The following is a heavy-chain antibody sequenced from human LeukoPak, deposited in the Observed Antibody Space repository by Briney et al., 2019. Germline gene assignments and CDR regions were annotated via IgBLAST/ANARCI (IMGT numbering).Heavy chain of an antibody. CDR3: ARGGSYLSAFDI. Sequence: GGSLRLSCAASGFTVSSNYMSWVRQAPGKGLEWVSIIYSGGSTFYADSVKGRFTISRDNYKNTLYLQMNSLRAEDTAVYYCARGGSYLSAFDIWGQGTMVTVSS. CDR1: GFTVSSNY. CDR2: IYSGGST. J-gene: IGHJ3*02. D-gene: IGHD1-26*01. V-gene: IGHV3-53*01.